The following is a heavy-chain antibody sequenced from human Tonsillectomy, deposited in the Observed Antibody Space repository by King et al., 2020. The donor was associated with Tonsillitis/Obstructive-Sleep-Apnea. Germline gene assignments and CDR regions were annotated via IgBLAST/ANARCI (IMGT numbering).Heavy chain of an antibody. CDR2: ISAYNGNT. J-gene: IGHJ6*03. Sequence: QLVQSGAEVKKPGASVKVSCKASGYTFTSYGISWVRQAPGQGFEWMGWISAYNGNTNYAQKLQGRVTMTTDTSTSTAYMELRSLRSDDTAVYYCARDRYYDFWSGYLDYYYYYYMDVWGKGTTVTVSS. V-gene: IGHV1-18*01. D-gene: IGHD3-3*01. CDR3: ARDRYYDFWSGYLDYYYYYYMDV. CDR1: GYTFTSYG.